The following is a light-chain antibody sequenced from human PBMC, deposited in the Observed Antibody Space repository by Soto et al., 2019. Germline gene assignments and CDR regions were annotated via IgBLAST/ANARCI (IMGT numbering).Light chain of an antibody. V-gene: IGKV3-15*01. CDR1: QSVSSN. Sequence: EIMMTQSPGTLSASPGERATLSCRASQSVSSNLAWYQQKPSQAPRLLIYAVSTWVTGIPARFSVRGSGTDVTLTNSSLQSEDVAVYYCQQYNKWHLTFGQGPKVDSK. J-gene: IGKJ1*01. CDR2: AVS. CDR3: QQYNKWHLT.